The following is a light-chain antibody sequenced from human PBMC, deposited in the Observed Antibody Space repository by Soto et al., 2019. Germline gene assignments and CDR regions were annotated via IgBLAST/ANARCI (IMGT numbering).Light chain of an antibody. CDR1: LRISSD. V-gene: IGKV1-39*01. CDR2: GAS. J-gene: IGKJ2*01. CDR3: QQSYTTPRT. Sequence: DIQMTQSPSSLSASVGDRVTITCRASLRISSDLNWFQQKPGKAPTVLIFGASSLQSGVPSRFSGSGSGTEFTLTISSLQREDSATYYCQQSYTTPRTFGQGTKLEIK.